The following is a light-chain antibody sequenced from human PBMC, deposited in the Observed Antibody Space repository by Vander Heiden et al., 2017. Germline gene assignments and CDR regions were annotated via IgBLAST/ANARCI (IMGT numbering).Light chain of an antibody. J-gene: IGKJ1*01. V-gene: IGKV3-20*01. Sequence: ELVLTQSPDTLSLSPGERATLSCRASQRVSSSYLAWYQQKPGQAPRLLIYGASSRATGIPDRFSGSGSGTDFTLTISRLEPEDFAVYYCQQDCSSPWTFGQGTKVEIK. CDR2: GAS. CDR1: QRVSSSY. CDR3: QQDCSSPWT.